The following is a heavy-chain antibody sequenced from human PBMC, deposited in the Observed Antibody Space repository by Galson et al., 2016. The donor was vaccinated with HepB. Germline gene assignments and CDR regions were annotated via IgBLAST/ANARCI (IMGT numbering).Heavy chain of an antibody. Sequence: SLRLSCAASGFTFSSYAMHWVRQAPGKGLEWVAVISYDGSNKYYADSVKGRFTISRDNSKNTLYLQMNGLRAEDTAVYYCARDRGYSYGYLVSYYFDYWGQGTLVTVFS. CDR3: ARDRGYSYGYLVSYYFDY. CDR2: ISYDGSNK. V-gene: IGHV3-30-3*01. CDR1: GFTFSSYA. D-gene: IGHD5-18*01. J-gene: IGHJ4*02.